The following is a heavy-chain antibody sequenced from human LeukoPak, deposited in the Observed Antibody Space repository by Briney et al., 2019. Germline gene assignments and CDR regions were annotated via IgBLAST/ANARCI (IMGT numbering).Heavy chain of an antibody. J-gene: IGHJ6*03. CDR1: GFTFSSYA. CDR2: ISGSGGST. D-gene: IGHD6-6*01. CDR3: AKGSVMGAGSSIWYYYYYYMDV. Sequence: GGSLRLSCAASGFTFSSYAMSWGRQAPGKGLEWVSAISGSGGSTYYADSVKGRFTISRDNSKNTLYLQMNSLSAEDTAVYYCAKGSVMGAGSSIWYYYYYYMDVWGKGTTVTVSS. V-gene: IGHV3-23*01.